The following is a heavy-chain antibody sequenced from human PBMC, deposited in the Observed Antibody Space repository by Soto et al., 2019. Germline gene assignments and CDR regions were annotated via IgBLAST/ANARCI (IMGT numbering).Heavy chain of an antibody. CDR1: GFTFSSYE. CDR3: ARDAAPIAAAAKLDY. V-gene: IGHV3-48*03. Sequence: GGSLRLSCAASGFTFSSYEMNWVRQAPGKGLEWVSYISSSGSTIYYADSVKGRFTISRDNAKNSLYLQMNSLRAEDTAVYYCARDAAPIAAAAKLDYWGQGTLVTVSS. D-gene: IGHD6-13*01. CDR2: ISSSGSTI. J-gene: IGHJ4*02.